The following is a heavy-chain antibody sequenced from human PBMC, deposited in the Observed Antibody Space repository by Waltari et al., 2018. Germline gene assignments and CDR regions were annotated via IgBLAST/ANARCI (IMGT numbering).Heavy chain of an antibody. V-gene: IGHV4-39*01. D-gene: IGHD6-13*01. CDR2: IYYSGST. CDR1: GGSISSSSYY. Sequence: QLQLQESGPGLVKPSETLSLTCTVSGGSISSSSYYWGWIRQPPGKGLEWIGSIYYSGSTYYNPSRKSRVTISVDTSKNQFSLKLSSVTAADTAVYYCARRSIAAAGTWALPTYYFDYWGQGTLVTVSS. CDR3: ARRSIAAAGTWALPTYYFDY. J-gene: IGHJ4*02.